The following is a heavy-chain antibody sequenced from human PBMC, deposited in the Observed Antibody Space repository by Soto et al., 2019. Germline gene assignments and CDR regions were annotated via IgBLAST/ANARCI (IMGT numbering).Heavy chain of an antibody. V-gene: IGHV3-33*01. CDR3: ARGGVSGYYFDY. CDR1: GFTFSSYG. CDR2: IWYDGSNK. D-gene: IGHD3-22*01. Sequence: GGSLRLSCAASGFTFSSYGMHWVRQAPGKGLEWVAVIWYDGSNKYYADSVKGRFTISRDNSKNTLYLQMNSLRAEDTAVYYCARGGVSGYYFDYWGQGTLVTVSS. J-gene: IGHJ4*02.